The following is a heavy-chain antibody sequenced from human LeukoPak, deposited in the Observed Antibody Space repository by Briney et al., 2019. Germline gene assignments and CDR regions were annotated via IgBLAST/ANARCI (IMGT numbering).Heavy chain of an antibody. Sequence: SETLSLTCTVSGGSISSSSYYWGWIRQPPGKGLEWIGSINYSGSTYYNPSLKGRVTILVDTSKNQFSLKLTSVTAADTAVYYCASIAIGASGNRFDYWGQGTLVTVSS. D-gene: IGHD3-9*01. CDR1: GGSISSSSYY. CDR2: INYSGST. CDR3: ASIAIGASGNRFDY. J-gene: IGHJ4*02. V-gene: IGHV4-39*07.